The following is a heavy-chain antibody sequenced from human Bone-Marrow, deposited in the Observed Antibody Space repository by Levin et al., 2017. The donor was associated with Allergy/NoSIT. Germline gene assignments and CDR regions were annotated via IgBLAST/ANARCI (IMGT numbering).Heavy chain of an antibody. J-gene: IGHJ2*01. CDR1: GGSISSYY. CDR2: IYYSGST. Sequence: SETLSLTCTVSGGSISSYYWSWIRQPPGTGLEWIAYIYYSGSTSYNPSLKSRVTISVDTSKNQFSLKLRSVTAADTAVYYCARARGRGDGYNYWYFDLWGRGTLVTVSS. V-gene: IGHV4-59*01. D-gene: IGHD5-24*01. CDR3: ARARGRGDGYNYWYFDL.